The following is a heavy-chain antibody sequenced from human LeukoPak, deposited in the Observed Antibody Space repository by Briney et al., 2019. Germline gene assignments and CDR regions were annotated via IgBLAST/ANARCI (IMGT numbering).Heavy chain of an antibody. V-gene: IGHV3-30*03. CDR2: ISYDGSNK. D-gene: IGHD4-11*01. Sequence: GGSLRLSCAASGFTFSSYGMHWVRQAPGKGLEWAAVISYDGSNKYYGDSVKGRFTISRDNSKNTLYLQMNSLRAEDTAVYYCARESSYGYSNYDYWGQGTLVTVSS. J-gene: IGHJ4*02. CDR1: GFTFSSYG. CDR3: ARESSYGYSNYDY.